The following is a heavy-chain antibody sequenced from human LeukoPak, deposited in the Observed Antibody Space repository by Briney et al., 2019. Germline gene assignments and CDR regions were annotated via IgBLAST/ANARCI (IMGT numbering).Heavy chain of an antibody. CDR1: GYSISSGYY. J-gene: IGHJ4*02. CDR3: ARPSDILGYFDY. Sequence: SETLSLTCTVFGYSISSGYYWGWIRQPPGKGLEWIGSIYHSGSTYYNPSLKSRVTISVDTSKNQFSLKLSSVTAADTAVYYCARPSDILGYFDYWGQGTLVTVSS. CDR2: IYHSGST. D-gene: IGHD3-9*01. V-gene: IGHV4-38-2*02.